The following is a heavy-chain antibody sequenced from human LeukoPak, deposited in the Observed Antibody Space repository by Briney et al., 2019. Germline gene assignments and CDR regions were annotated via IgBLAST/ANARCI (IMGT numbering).Heavy chain of an antibody. Sequence: PGGSLRLSCAASGFTFSDYYMSWIRQAPGKGLEWVSYISSSGSTIYYADSVKGRFTISRDNAKNSLYLQMNSLRAEDTAVYYCARVVVVVAATSLQYYYYGMDVWGQGTTVTVSS. CDR2: ISSSGSTI. J-gene: IGHJ6*02. CDR3: ARVVVVVAATSLQYYYYGMDV. V-gene: IGHV3-11*01. CDR1: GFTFSDYY. D-gene: IGHD2-15*01.